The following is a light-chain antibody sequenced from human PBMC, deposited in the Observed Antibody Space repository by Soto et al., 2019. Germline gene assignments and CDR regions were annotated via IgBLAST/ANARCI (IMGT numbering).Light chain of an antibody. Sequence: QSVLTQPPSVSGAPGQRVTISCTGSSSNIGSGYDVHWYQHLPGTVPKLLLFANSNRPSGVPDRFSGSKSGTSASLAFTGLQAEDEADYYCQSFDSSLSGYVFGTGTKVTVL. CDR3: QSFDSSLSGYV. CDR2: ANS. CDR1: SSNIGSGYD. J-gene: IGLJ1*01. V-gene: IGLV1-40*01.